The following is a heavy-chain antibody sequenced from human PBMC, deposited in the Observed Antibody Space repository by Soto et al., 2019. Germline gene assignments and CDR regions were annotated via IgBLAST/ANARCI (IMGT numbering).Heavy chain of an antibody. CDR1: GFTFSSYN. Sequence: QVQLVESGGGVVQPGRSLRLSCAASGFTFSSYNMHGVRQAPGKGLEWVALISNDGGNQYYADTVKGRFTISRDNSKNTMYLQMNRLRTEDTAVYYCAKDKGITAQKYYFDYWGQGTLVTVSS. CDR3: AKDKGITAQKYYFDY. D-gene: IGHD6-13*01. V-gene: IGHV3-30*18. J-gene: IGHJ4*02. CDR2: ISNDGGNQ.